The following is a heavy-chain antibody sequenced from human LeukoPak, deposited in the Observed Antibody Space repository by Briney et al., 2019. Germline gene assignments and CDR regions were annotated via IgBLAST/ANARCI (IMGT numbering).Heavy chain of an antibody. D-gene: IGHD3-3*01. J-gene: IGHJ4*02. CDR3: ASLITIFGVVYDY. CDR2: ISSSSSYI. CDR1: GFTFSSYS. V-gene: IGHV3-21*01. Sequence: KSGGSLRLSCAASGFTFSSYSMTWVRQAPGKGLEWVSSISSSSSYIYYADSVKGRFTISRDNAKNSLYLQMNSLRAEDTAVYYCASLITIFGVVYDYWGQGTLVTVSS.